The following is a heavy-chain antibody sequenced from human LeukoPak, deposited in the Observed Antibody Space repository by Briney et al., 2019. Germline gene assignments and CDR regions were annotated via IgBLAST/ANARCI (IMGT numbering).Heavy chain of an antibody. Sequence: ASVKVSCKASGCTFTGYYMHWVRQAPGQGLEWMGRINPNSGGTNYAQKFQGRVTMTRDTSISTAYMELSRLRSDDTAVYYCARGVVVVPAAADYWGQGTLVTVSS. CDR3: ARGVVVVPAAADY. J-gene: IGHJ4*02. D-gene: IGHD2-2*01. CDR2: INPNSGGT. CDR1: GCTFTGYY. V-gene: IGHV1-2*06.